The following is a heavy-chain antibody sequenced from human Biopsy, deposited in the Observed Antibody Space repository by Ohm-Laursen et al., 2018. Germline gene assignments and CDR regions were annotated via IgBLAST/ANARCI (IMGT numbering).Heavy chain of an antibody. CDR1: GYTFTGYY. Sequence: ASVKVSCKASGYTFTGYYMHWVRQAPGQGLEWMGWTNPNSGGTNYAQKFQGRVTMTRDTSISTAYMELSRLRSDDTAVYYCATITRGATRFPFDYWGQGTPVTVSS. CDR2: TNPNSGGT. J-gene: IGHJ4*02. V-gene: IGHV1-2*02. D-gene: IGHD1-26*01. CDR3: ATITRGATRFPFDY.